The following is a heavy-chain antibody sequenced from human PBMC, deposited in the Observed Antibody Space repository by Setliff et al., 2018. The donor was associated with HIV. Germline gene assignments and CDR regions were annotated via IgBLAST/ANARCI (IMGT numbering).Heavy chain of an antibody. CDR2: IYYSGST. V-gene: IGHV4-59*08. CDR1: GGSISSYY. J-gene: IGHJ6*03. D-gene: IGHD1-1*01. CDR3: ARHAPRNHDLAGVFYPYYMDV. Sequence: SETLSLTCTVSGGSISSYYRSWIRQPPGKGLEWIGYIYYSGSTTYNPSLKSRVTISVDTSKNQFSLKLSSVTAADTAVYYCARHAPRNHDLAGVFYPYYMDVWGKGTTVTVSS.